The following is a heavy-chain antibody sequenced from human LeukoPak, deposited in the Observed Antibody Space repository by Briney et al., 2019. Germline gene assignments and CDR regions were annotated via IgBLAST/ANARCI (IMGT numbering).Heavy chain of an antibody. CDR3: ARGETIFSNFDY. J-gene: IGHJ4*02. D-gene: IGHD3-9*01. Sequence: PSETLSLTCTVSGGSISSYYWSWIRQPPEKGLEWIGYIYYSGSTNYNPSLKSRVTISVDTSKNQFSLKLSSVTAADTAVYYCARGETIFSNFDYWGQGTLVTVSS. CDR1: GGSISSYY. V-gene: IGHV4-59*01. CDR2: IYYSGST.